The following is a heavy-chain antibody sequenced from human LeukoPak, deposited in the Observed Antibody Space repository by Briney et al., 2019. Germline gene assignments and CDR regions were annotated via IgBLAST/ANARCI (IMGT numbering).Heavy chain of an antibody. CDR3: ARDQPEESAFDI. J-gene: IGHJ3*02. CDR2: ISYDGSNK. CDR1: GFTFSSYA. D-gene: IGHD1-14*01. Sequence: GGSLRLSCAASGFTFSSYAMHWVRQAPGKGLEWVAVISYDGSNKCYADSVKGRFTISRDNSKNTLYLQMNSLRAEDTAVYYCARDQPEESAFDIWGQGTMVTVSS. V-gene: IGHV3-30*01.